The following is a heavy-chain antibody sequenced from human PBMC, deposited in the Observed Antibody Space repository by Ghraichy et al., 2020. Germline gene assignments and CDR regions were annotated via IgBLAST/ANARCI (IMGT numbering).Heavy chain of an antibody. CDR2: IYYSGTT. V-gene: IGHV4-39*07. D-gene: IGHD3-3*01. Sequence: SETLSLTCTVSGASISSRNYYWAWIRQPPGQGLEWIGMIYYSGTTYYKSSLKSRITISVDTAKDQFSLKLSSMTAADTAVYFCARDRSLRSGEFDLWGPGTLVTVSS. J-gene: IGHJ3*01. CDR1: GASISSRNYY. CDR3: ARDRSLRSGEFDL.